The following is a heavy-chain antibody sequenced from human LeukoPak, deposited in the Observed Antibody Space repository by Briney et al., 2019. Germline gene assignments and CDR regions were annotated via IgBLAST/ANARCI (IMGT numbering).Heavy chain of an antibody. CDR1: GGSITXXX. CDR3: VTLLGYRSGWYSYY. Sequence: SETLSLTCTVSGGSITXXXXGWIRQPPGXXXXXXXXFYKGGSXSHNXSXKXXXSMSVDTSKNQFSLKLGSVTAADTAMYYCVTLLGYRSGWYSYYWGQGTLVTVSS. CDR2: FYKGGSX. V-gene: IGHV4-59*01. J-gene: IGHJ4*02. D-gene: IGHD6-19*01.